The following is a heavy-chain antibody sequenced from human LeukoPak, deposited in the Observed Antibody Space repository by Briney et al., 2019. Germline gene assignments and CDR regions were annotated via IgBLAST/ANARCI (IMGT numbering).Heavy chain of an antibody. CDR1: GFTFSSYA. J-gene: IGHJ4*02. CDR2: ISGSGGST. D-gene: IGHD3-22*01. CDR3: AKYYDNSGYYFEVDY. Sequence: GGSLRLSCAAPGFTFSSYAMSWVRQAPGKGLEWVSSISGSGGSTYYAESVKGRFTISRDNSRNTLYLQMNSLRAEDTAVYYCAKYYDNSGYYFEVDYWGQGTLVTVSS. V-gene: IGHV3-23*01.